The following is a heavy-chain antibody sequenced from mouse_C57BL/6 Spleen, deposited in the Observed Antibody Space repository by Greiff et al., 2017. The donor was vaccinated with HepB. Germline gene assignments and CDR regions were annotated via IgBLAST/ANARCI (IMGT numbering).Heavy chain of an antibody. J-gene: IGHJ1*03. V-gene: IGHV1-69*01. CDR2: IDPSDSYT. CDR1: GYTFTSYW. D-gene: IGHD4-1*01. Sequence: QVQLQQPGAELVMPGASVKLSCKASGYTFTSYWMHWVKQRPGQGLEWIGEIDPSDSYTNYNQKFKGKSTLTVDKSSSTAYMQLSSLTSEDSAVYYCARGAGTCPHWYFGVWGTGTTVTVSS. CDR3: ARGAGTCPHWYFGV.